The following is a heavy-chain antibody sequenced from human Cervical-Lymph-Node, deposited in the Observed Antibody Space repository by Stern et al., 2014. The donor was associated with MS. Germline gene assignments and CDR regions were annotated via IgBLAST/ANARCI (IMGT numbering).Heavy chain of an antibody. D-gene: IGHD3-16*01. V-gene: IGHV3-7*01. CDR1: GFTFSSYW. J-gene: IGHJ4*02. CDR2: IKQDGSET. CDR3: ARQRGSYSFDY. Sequence: EVQLVESGGGLVQPGGSLSLSCAASGFTFSSYWMSWVRQAPGKGLEWVANIKQDGSETYYVDSVEGRFSISRDNAKNSLYLQMNSLRVEDTSIYYCARQRGSYSFDYWGQGTLVTVSS.